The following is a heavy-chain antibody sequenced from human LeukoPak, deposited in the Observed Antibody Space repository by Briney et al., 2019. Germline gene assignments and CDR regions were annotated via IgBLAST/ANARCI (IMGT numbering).Heavy chain of an antibody. V-gene: IGHV3-48*02. CDR3: ARAPTPYFTYYMDV. Sequence: GWSLRLSCAASGFSFSGFGMNWVRQAPGKGLEWISYIGSSGSAGGNIYYAVSVKGRFTVSRDNAKDSLFLQMNSLQDADTAVYYCARAPTPYFTYYMDVWGKGTTVTVSS. CDR1: GFSFSGFG. J-gene: IGHJ6*03. CDR2: IGSSGSAGGNI. D-gene: IGHD2-21*01.